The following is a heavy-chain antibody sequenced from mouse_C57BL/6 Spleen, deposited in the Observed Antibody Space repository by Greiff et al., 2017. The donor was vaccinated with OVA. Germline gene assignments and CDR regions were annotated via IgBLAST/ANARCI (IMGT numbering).Heavy chain of an antibody. Sequence: LKESGPGILQPSQTLSLTCSFSGFSLSTFGMGVGWIRQPSGKGLDWLAHIWWDDAKYYNPALKSRRTISKDTSKNQVFLKISNVDTADTATYYCARIGGDPNWYFDVWGTGTTVTVSS. CDR3: ARIGGDPNWYFDV. J-gene: IGHJ1*03. D-gene: IGHD2-13*01. CDR2: IWWDDAK. CDR1: GFSLSTFGMG. V-gene: IGHV8-8*01.